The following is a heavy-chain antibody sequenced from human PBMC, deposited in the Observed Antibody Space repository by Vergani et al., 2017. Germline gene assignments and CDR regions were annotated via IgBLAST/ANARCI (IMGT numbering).Heavy chain of an antibody. CDR1: GFTFSSYA. CDR2: ISGSGGST. Sequence: EVQLLESGGGLVQPGGSLRLSCAASGFTFSSYAMSWVRQAPGKGLEWVSGISGSGGSTYYADSVKGRFTISRDNSKNTLYLQMNSLRAEDTAVYYCARESEGSSWYAQTYFDYWGQGTLVTVSS. V-gene: IGHV3-23*01. D-gene: IGHD6-13*01. J-gene: IGHJ4*02. CDR3: ARESEGSSWYAQTYFDY.